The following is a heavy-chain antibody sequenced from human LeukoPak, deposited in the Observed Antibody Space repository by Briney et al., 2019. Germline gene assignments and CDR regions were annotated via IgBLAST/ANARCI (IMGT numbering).Heavy chain of an antibody. D-gene: IGHD3-10*01. V-gene: IGHV4-39*01. CDR1: GGSISSSSYY. Sequence: SETLSLTCTVSGGSISSSSYYWGWIRQPPGKGLEWIGSIYYSGSTYYNPSLKSRVTISLDTSKNQFSLKLSSVTAADTAVYYCARGGVIRNPFDYWGQGTLVTVSS. CDR3: ARGGVIRNPFDY. CDR2: IYYSGST. J-gene: IGHJ4*02.